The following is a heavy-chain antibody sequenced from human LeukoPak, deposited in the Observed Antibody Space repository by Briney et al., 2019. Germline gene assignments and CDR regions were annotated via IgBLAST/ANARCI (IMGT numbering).Heavy chain of an antibody. V-gene: IGHV3-64*01. CDR1: GFTFSSYV. Sequence: GGSLRLSCAASGFTFSSYVMHWVRQAPGKGLEHVSAISSNGGNTHYANSVKGRFTISRDNSKNTLYLQMGSLRAEDMAVYYCARLPVDAFDIWGQGTMVTVSS. D-gene: IGHD1-14*01. CDR2: ISSNGGNT. CDR3: ARLPVDAFDI. J-gene: IGHJ3*02.